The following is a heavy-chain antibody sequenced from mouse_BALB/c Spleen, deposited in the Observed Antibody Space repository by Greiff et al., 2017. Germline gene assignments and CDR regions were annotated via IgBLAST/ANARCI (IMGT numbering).Heavy chain of an antibody. V-gene: IGHV3-2*02. D-gene: IGHD1-1*01. J-gene: IGHJ4*01. Sequence: DVQLQESGPGLVKPSQSLSLTCTVTGYSITSDYAWNWIRQFPGNKLEWMGYISYSGSTSYNPSLKSRISITRDTSKNQFFLQLNSVTTEDTATYYCARGTTVVGAMDYWGQGTSVTVSS. CDR3: ARGTTVVGAMDY. CDR2: ISYSGST. CDR1: GYSITSDYA.